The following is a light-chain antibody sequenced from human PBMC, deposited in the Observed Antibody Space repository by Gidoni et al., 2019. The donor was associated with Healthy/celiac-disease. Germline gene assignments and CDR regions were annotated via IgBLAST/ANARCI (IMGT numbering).Light chain of an antibody. CDR3: KQYGSSPWT. Sequence: EIVLTQSPGTLSLSPGERATLSCRASQSVSSSYLAWYQQKPGKAPRLLNYGASSRATGIPDRFSGSGSGTDLTITISRLEPEDFAVYYCKQYGSSPWTFGQGTKVEIK. V-gene: IGKV3-20*01. J-gene: IGKJ1*01. CDR1: QSVSSSY. CDR2: GAS.